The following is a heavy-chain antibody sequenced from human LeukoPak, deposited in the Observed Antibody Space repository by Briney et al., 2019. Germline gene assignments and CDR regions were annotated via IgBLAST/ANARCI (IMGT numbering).Heavy chain of an antibody. V-gene: IGHV1-69*04. CDR3: ARDGGNYDKRWFDP. Sequence: SVKVSCKASGGTFSSYTISWVRQAPGQGLGWMGRIIPILGIANYAQKFQGRVTITADKSTSTAYMELSSLRSEDTAVYYCARDGGNYDKRWFDPWGQGTLVTVSS. J-gene: IGHJ5*02. D-gene: IGHD1-7*01. CDR2: IIPILGIA. CDR1: GGTFSSYT.